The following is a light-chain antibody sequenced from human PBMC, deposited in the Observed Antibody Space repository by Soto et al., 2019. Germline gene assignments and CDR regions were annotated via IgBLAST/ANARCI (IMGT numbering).Light chain of an antibody. CDR2: EGS. V-gene: IGLV2-23*01. CDR1: SSDVGSYNL. Sequence: QSALTQPASVSGSPGQSITISCTGTSSDVGSYNLVSCYQQHPCKAPKLMIYEGSKRPSGVSNRFSGSKSGNTASLTISGLQAEDEADYYCCSYAGSSTFHVVFGGGTKLTVL. CDR3: CSYAGSSTFHVV. J-gene: IGLJ2*01.